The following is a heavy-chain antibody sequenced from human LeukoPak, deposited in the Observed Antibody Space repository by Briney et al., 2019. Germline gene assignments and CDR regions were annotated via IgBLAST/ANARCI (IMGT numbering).Heavy chain of an antibody. J-gene: IGHJ4*02. CDR2: IRFDGTNK. D-gene: IGHD5-24*01. CDR1: GFTFSNFG. CDR3: AKVEMSTSPGGIDY. V-gene: IGHV3-30*02. Sequence: QAGGSLRLSCAASGFTFSNFGMHWVRQAPGKGLEWVTFIRFDGTNKYYADSVKGRFTIPRDNSKNTLYLQMNSLRVEDTAMYYCAKVEMSTSPGGIDYWGQGTLVTVSS.